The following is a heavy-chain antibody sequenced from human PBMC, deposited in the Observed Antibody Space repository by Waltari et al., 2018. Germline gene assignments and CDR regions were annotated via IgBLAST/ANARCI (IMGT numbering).Heavy chain of an antibody. Sequence: EVQVVQSGSEAKQPGESLKISCTGSGYSFTNYWIGWVRQMPGKGLEWMGSIYPSDSDARYSPSFQGQVTISADRSISTAYLQWSSLKASDTAMYYCARSGTSSSRYFDLWGRGALVTVSS. V-gene: IGHV5-51*01. D-gene: IGHD6-6*01. CDR3: ARSGTSSSRYFDL. CDR2: IYPSDSDA. J-gene: IGHJ2*01. CDR1: GYSFTNYW.